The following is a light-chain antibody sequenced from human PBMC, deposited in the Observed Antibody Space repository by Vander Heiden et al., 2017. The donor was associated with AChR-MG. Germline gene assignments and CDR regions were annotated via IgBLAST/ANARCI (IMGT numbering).Light chain of an antibody. CDR2: DAS. V-gene: IGKV3-11*01. CDR1: QSVGSY. CDR3: QQRRT. J-gene: IGKJ1*01. Sequence: IVLTQSPATLSLSPGERATLSCRASQSVGSYLAWYQQKPGQAPRLLIYDASNRATGIPARFSGSGCGTDFTLTISSLEPEDVAVYYCQQRRTFGRGTKVEIK.